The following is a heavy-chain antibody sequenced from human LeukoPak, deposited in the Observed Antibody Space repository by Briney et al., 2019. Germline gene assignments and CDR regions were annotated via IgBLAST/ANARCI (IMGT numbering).Heavy chain of an antibody. D-gene: IGHD1-1*01. V-gene: IGHV4-4*07. CDR1: GGSITTYY. Sequence: SETLSLTCTVSGGSITTYYWTWIRQPAGKGVEWIGRISTSGRTNYNPSLKSRLTMSADTSKNQFSLILNSVTAADTAVYYCAVGRPRNTTRLDGGYDFWGQGTMVTVSS. CDR2: ISTSGRT. CDR3: AVGRPRNTTRLDGGYDF. J-gene: IGHJ3*01.